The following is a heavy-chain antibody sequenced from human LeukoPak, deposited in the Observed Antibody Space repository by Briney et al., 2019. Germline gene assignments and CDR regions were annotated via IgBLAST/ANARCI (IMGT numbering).Heavy chain of an antibody. Sequence: GRSLRLSCAASGFTFSSYGMHWVRQAPGKGLEWVAVISYDGSNKYYADSVKGRFTISRDNSKNTLYLQVNSLRAEDTAVYYCAKDRGDGYYYYGMDVWGQGTTVTVSS. CDR2: ISYDGSNK. V-gene: IGHV3-30*18. CDR1: GFTFSSYG. D-gene: IGHD5-24*01. J-gene: IGHJ6*02. CDR3: AKDRGDGYYYYGMDV.